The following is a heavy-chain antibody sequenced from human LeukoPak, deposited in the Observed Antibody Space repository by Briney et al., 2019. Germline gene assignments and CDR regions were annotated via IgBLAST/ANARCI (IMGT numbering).Heavy chain of an antibody. CDR1: GGSFGSXX. CDR2: MYYTGIT. Sequence: PSETLSLTCTVSGGSFGSXXWSWIRQPPGKGLXXXXYMYYTGITNYNPSLKSRVTISIDTSKNQFSLKLTSVTAADTAVYYCARADVISHHAFDYWGQGTLVTVSS. V-gene: IGHV4-59*01. J-gene: IGHJ4*02. D-gene: IGHD3-10*01. CDR3: ARADVISHHAFDY.